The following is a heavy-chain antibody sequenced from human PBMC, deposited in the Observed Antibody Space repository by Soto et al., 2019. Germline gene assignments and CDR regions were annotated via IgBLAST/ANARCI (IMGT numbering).Heavy chain of an antibody. CDR1: GGSISSGGYS. J-gene: IGHJ4*02. V-gene: IGHV4-30-2*01. Sequence: PSETLSLTCAVSGGSISSGGYSWSWIRQPPGKGLEWIGYIYHSGSTYYNPSLKSRVTISVDRSKNQFSLKLSSVTAADTAVYYCARALSTWKGFEYWGQGTLV. CDR3: ARALSTWKGFEY. CDR2: IYHSGST. D-gene: IGHD1-1*01.